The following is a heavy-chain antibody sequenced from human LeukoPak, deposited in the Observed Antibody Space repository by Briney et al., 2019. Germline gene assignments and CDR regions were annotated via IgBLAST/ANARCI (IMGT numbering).Heavy chain of an antibody. Sequence: GGSLRLSCAASGFTFSSYSMHWVRQAPGKGLEWVLSITSSSSNILYADSVKGRFTISRDNAKNSLYLQMNTLRAEDTAAYYCARILSSGYYTGFDYWGQGTLVTVSS. CDR3: ARILSSGYYTGFDY. D-gene: IGHD3/OR15-3a*01. V-gene: IGHV3-21*01. CDR1: GFTFSSYS. J-gene: IGHJ4*02. CDR2: ITSSSSNI.